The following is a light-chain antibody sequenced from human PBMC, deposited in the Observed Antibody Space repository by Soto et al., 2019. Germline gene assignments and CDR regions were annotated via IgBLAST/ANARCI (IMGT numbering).Light chain of an antibody. CDR2: EGS. Sequence: QSALTQPASVSGSPGQSITLSCTGTSSDVGSYNLVSWYQHHPGKAPKLMIFEGSNRPSGVSNRFSGSKSGNTASLTISGLQAEDEADYYCSSYAGAVVFGGGTKLTVL. J-gene: IGLJ2*01. CDR3: SSYAGAVV. CDR1: SSDVGSYNL. V-gene: IGLV2-23*01.